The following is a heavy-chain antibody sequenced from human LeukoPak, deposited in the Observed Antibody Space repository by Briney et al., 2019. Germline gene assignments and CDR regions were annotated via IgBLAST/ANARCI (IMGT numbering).Heavy chain of an antibody. Sequence: ETLSLTCTVSGGSISSSSYYWGWIRQPPGKGLEWVSAISGSGGSTYYADSVKGRFTISRDNSKNTLYLQMNSLRAEDTAVYYCAKVLGYWGQGTLVTVSS. D-gene: IGHD7-27*01. CDR2: ISGSGGST. CDR3: AKVLGY. V-gene: IGHV3-23*01. J-gene: IGHJ4*02. CDR1: GGSISSSSYY.